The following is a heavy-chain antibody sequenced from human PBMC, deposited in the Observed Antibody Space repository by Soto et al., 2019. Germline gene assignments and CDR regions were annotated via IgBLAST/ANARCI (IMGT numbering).Heavy chain of an antibody. Sequence: QVQLQQWGAGLLKPSETLSLTCAVYGGSFRGYYWSWIRQPPWKGLEWIGEINHSGSTNYNPSLKSRVTISVDTSKNQFSLKLSSVTAADTAVYYCARGPKGMVRGVHYYYYGMDVWGQGTTVTVSS. CDR2: INHSGST. V-gene: IGHV4-34*01. CDR3: ARGPKGMVRGVHYYYYGMDV. D-gene: IGHD3-10*01. J-gene: IGHJ6*02. CDR1: GGSFRGYY.